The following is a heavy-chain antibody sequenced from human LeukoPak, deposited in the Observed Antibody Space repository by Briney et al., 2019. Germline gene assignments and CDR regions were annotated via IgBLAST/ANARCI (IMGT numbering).Heavy chain of an antibody. Sequence: GGSLRLSCAASGFTFSDYYMSWIRQAPGKGLVWVSYISSSGSTIYYADSVKGRFTISRDNAKNSLYLQMNSLRAEDTAVYYCARRKIEYCSSTSCSPSDRFDPWGQGTLVTVSS. CDR2: ISSSGSTI. CDR3: ARRKIEYCSSTSCSPSDRFDP. CDR1: GFTFSDYY. V-gene: IGHV3-11*01. J-gene: IGHJ5*02. D-gene: IGHD2-2*01.